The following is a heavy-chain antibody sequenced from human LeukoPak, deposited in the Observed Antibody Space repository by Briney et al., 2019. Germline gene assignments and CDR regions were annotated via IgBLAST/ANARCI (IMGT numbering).Heavy chain of an antibody. CDR2: ISSNGGST. Sequence: PGGSLRLSCAASGFTFSSYAMHWVRQAPGKGLEYVSAISSNGGSTYYANSVKGRFTISRDNSKNTLYLQMGSLRAEDMAVYYCARVDTAMVTDYWGQGTLVTVSS. J-gene: IGHJ4*02. V-gene: IGHV3-64*01. CDR1: GFTFSSYA. D-gene: IGHD5-18*01. CDR3: ARVDTAMVTDY.